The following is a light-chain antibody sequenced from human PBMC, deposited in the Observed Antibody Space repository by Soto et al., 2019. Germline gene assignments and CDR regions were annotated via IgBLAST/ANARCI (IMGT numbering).Light chain of an antibody. CDR3: AAWDDSLNGLV. J-gene: IGLJ2*01. CDR2: SNN. Sequence: QSVLTQPPSASGTPGQRVTISCSGSSSNIGSNTVNWYQQLPGTAPKLLIYSNNQRPSGVPDRFSGSKSGTSASLAISGLQSEDEADDYCAAWDDSLNGLVFGGGTKVTVL. V-gene: IGLV1-44*01. CDR1: SSNIGSNT.